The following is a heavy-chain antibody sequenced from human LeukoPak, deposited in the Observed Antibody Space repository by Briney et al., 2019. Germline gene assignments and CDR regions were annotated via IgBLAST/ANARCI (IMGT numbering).Heavy chain of an antibody. CDR2: SNASNGDT. J-gene: IGHJ4*02. V-gene: IGHV1-18*01. D-gene: IGHD3-16*02. CDR3: ARDWGTGGTYYYYVWRSYRYYFDY. CDR1: GYTFTHYV. Sequence: ASVNVSCKASGYTFTHYVISWVRQPPGQGLEWIEWSNASNGDTKHAQEPQGRVHITTDTSTSTGYMKLRSVRSDDPAVYYCARDWGTGGTYYYYVWRSYRYYFDYWGQGTLVTVSS.